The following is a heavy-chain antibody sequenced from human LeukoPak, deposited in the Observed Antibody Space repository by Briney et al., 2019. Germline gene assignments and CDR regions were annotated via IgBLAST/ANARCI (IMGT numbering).Heavy chain of an antibody. CDR3: ARELPTILSDF. J-gene: IGHJ4*02. CDR2: IDNRGGAI. Sequence: GGSLRLSCEASGFTFSSYSMNWVRQAPGKGLEWVSYIDNRGGAIDYTDSVKGRFTISRDNDKSSVYLDMNNLRAEDTAVYYCARELPTILSDFWGQGTLVTVSS. V-gene: IGHV3-48*01. D-gene: IGHD3-9*01. CDR1: GFTFSSYS.